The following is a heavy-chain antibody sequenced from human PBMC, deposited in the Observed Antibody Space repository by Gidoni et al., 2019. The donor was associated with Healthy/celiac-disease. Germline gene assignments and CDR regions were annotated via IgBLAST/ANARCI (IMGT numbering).Heavy chain of an antibody. Sequence: QVQLVESGGGVVQPGRSLRLSCAASGFTFSSYAMHWVRQAPGKGLEWVAVISHDGSNKYYADSVKGRFTISRDNSKNTLYLQMNSLRAEDTAVYYCARESYYYDSSGSYYYYYYGMDVWGQGTTVTVSS. V-gene: IGHV3-30-3*01. CDR3: ARESYYYDSSGSYYYYYYGMDV. J-gene: IGHJ6*02. CDR2: ISHDGSNK. D-gene: IGHD3-22*01. CDR1: GFTFSSYA.